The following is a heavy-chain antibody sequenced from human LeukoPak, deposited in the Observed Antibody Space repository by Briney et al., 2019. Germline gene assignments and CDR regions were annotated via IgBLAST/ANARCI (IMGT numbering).Heavy chain of an antibody. CDR3: ARANYDFWNGYPRDNWFDP. CDR2: IYPGDSDT. V-gene: IGHV5-51*01. Sequence: GESLKISCTGSGYSFTSYWIGWVRQMPGKGLEWMGIIYPGDSDTRYSPSFQGQVTISADKSISTAYLQWSSLKASDTAMYYCARANYDFWNGYPRDNWFDPWGQGTLVTVSS. D-gene: IGHD3-3*01. J-gene: IGHJ5*02. CDR1: GYSFTSYW.